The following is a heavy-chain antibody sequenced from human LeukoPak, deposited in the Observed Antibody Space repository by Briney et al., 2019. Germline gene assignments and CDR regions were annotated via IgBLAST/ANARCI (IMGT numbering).Heavy chain of an antibody. Sequence: GGSLRLSCAASGFTVSSNYMSWVRQAPGKGLGWASVIYSDGTTYYADSAKGRFTISRDNSKNTLYLQMDSLKAEDTAVYYCARMSVARYWYFDLWAVAPWSLSPQ. D-gene: IGHD6-19*01. V-gene: IGHV3-66*01. CDR1: GFTVSSNY. J-gene: IGHJ2*01. CDR2: IYSDGTT. CDR3: ARMSVARYWYFDL.